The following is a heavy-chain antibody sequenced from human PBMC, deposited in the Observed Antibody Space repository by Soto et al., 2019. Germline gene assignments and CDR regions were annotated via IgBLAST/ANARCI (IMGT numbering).Heavy chain of an antibody. CDR1: GYTFTSYY. Sequence: ASVKVSCKASGYTFTSYYMHWVRQAPGQGLEWMGIINPSGGSTSYAQKFQGRVTMTRDTSTSTVYMELSSLRSEDTAVYYCARDRRSSSWFFKNYYYGMDVWGEGTTVTASS. CDR2: INPSGGST. D-gene: IGHD6-13*01. J-gene: IGHJ6*04. V-gene: IGHV1-46*01. CDR3: ARDRRSSSWFFKNYYYGMDV.